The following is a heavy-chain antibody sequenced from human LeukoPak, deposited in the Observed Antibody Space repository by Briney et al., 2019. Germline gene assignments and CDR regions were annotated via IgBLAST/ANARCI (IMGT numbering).Heavy chain of an antibody. D-gene: IGHD3-22*01. CDR3: ARGPYKFDGSGAFDI. V-gene: IGHV4-4*07. J-gene: IGHJ3*02. Sequence: PSEALSLTCTVSGASISSDYWNWIRQPAGKGLEWIGRIYTSGSTNYNPSLKSRVTISVDTSKNQFSLKLTSVTAADTAVYYCARGPYKFDGSGAFDIWGQGTMVTVSS. CDR1: GASISSDY. CDR2: IYTSGST.